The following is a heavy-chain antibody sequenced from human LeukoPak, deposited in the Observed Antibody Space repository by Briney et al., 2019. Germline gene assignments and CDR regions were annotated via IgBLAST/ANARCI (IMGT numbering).Heavy chain of an antibody. Sequence: GGSLRLSCAASGFTFSTYAMHWVRQAPGKRLGCISSISSNGDNTYYAKSVKGRFTISRDNSKNTLYLQMNSLRAEDTAVYYCAKNPAGPYYYYMDVWGKGTTVTVSS. D-gene: IGHD3-10*01. CDR1: GFTFSTYA. J-gene: IGHJ6*03. V-gene: IGHV3-64*01. CDR3: AKNPAGPYYYYMDV. CDR2: ISSNGDNT.